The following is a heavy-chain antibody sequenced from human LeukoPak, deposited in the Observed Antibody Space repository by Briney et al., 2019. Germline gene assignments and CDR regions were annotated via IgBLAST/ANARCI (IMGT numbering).Heavy chain of an antibody. CDR3: ARDDCSSTSCLPFDY. CDR1: GFTFSSYA. CDR2: ISGSGGST. Sequence: GGSLRLSCAASGFTFSSYAMSWVRQAPGKGLEWVSAISGSGGSTYYADSVKGRFTISRDNSKNTLYLQMNSLRAEDTAVYYCARDDCSSTSCLPFDYWGQGTLVTVSS. J-gene: IGHJ4*02. D-gene: IGHD2-2*01. V-gene: IGHV3-23*01.